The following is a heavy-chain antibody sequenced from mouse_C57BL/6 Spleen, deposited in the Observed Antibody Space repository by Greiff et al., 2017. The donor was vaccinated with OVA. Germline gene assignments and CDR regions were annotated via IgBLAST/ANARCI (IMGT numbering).Heavy chain of an antibody. CDR1: GYAFSSYW. V-gene: IGHV1-80*01. D-gene: IGHD1-1*01. CDR2: IYPGDGDT. J-gene: IGHJ4*01. CDR3: ARPNYYGGDYYAMDY. Sequence: QVQLQQSGAELVKPGASVKISCKASGYAFSSYWMNWVKQRPGKGLEWIGQIYPGDGDTNYNGKFKGKATLTADKSSSTASMQLSRLTSEDAAVYFCARPNYYGGDYYAMDYWGQGTSVTVSS.